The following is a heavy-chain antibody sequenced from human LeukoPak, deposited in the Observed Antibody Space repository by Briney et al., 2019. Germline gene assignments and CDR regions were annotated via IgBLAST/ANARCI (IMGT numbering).Heavy chain of an antibody. CDR1: GGSISSYY. V-gene: IGHV4-59*01. Sequence: PSETLSLTCSVSGGSISSYYWSWIRQPPGKGLEWIGYIYYSGSTNYNPSLKSRVTISVDTSKNQFSLKLSSVTAADTAVYYCARDDGRYSSSWFDYWGQGTLVTVSS. CDR3: ARDDGRYSSSWFDY. CDR2: IYYSGST. J-gene: IGHJ4*02. D-gene: IGHD6-13*01.